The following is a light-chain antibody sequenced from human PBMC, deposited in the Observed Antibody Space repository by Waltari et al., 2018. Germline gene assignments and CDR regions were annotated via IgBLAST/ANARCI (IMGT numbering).Light chain of an antibody. V-gene: IGKV2-30*02. J-gene: IGKJ1*01. CDR1: QSLVHTDGHTY. CDR2: KVS. Sequence: EVVMTQSPLSLPVSLGQPAAISCRSSQSLVHTDGHTYLNWFQQRPGQSPRRLIYKVSNRDSGVPDRFSGSGSDTAFTLKISRVEAEDVGIYYCMQATNWPLTFGQGTKVEIQ. CDR3: MQATNWPLT.